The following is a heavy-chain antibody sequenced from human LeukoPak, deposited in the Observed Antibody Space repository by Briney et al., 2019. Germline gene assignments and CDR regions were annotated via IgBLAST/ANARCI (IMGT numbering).Heavy chain of an antibody. V-gene: IGHV1-69*05. CDR1: GGTFCSYA. CDR3: ARKAEWLLRNAFDI. J-gene: IGHJ3*02. CDR2: IIPIFGTA. D-gene: IGHD3-3*01. Sequence: SVKVSCKASGGTFCSYAISWVRQAPGQGLEWMGGIIPIFGTANYAQKFQGRVTMTTDTSTSTAYMELRSLRSDDTAVYYCARKAEWLLRNAFDIWGQGTMVTVSS.